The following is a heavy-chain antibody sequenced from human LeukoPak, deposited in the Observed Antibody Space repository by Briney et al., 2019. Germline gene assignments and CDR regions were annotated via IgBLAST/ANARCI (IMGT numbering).Heavy chain of an antibody. J-gene: IGHJ6*03. CDR1: GFTFSGYA. CDR2: ISGSGGSA. V-gene: IGHV3-23*01. D-gene: IGHD3-10*01. Sequence: GGSLRLSCAASGFTFSGYAMSWVRQAPGKGLEWVSAISGSGGSAYYADSVKGRFTISRDNSKNTLYLQMNSLRAEDTAVYYCAKDLGDYGSGSYYNYYYYYMDVWGKGTTVTVSS. CDR3: AKDLGDYGSGSYYNYYYYYMDV.